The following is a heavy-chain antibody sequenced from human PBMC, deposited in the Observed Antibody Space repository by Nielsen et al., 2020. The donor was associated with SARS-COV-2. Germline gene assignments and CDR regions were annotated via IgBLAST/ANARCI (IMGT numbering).Heavy chain of an antibody. D-gene: IGHD5-18*01. CDR3: ARYSYGFTDSDY. V-gene: IGHV3-21*01. Sequence: GESLKISCAASGFTFSSYSMNWVRQAPGKGLEWVSYISSSSSYIYYADSVKGRFTISRDNAKNSLYLQMNSLRAEDTAVYYCARYSYGFTDSDYWGQGTLVTVSS. CDR2: ISSSSSYI. J-gene: IGHJ4*02. CDR1: GFTFSSYS.